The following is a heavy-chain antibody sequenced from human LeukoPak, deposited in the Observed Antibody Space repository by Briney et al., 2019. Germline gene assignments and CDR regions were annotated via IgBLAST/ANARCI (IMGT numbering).Heavy chain of an antibody. D-gene: IGHD3-10*01. CDR3: ARSIGDFHYGSVGNYYYYYGMDV. J-gene: IGHJ6*02. CDR1: GYSLSSGYY. Sequence: SETLSLTCTVSGYSLSSGYYWGWIRQPPGKGLEWIGSIYHSGSTYYNPSLKSRVTISVDTSKNQFSLKLSSVTAADTAVYYCARSIGDFHYGSVGNYYYYYGMDVWGQGTTVTVSS. CDR2: IYHSGST. V-gene: IGHV4-38-2*02.